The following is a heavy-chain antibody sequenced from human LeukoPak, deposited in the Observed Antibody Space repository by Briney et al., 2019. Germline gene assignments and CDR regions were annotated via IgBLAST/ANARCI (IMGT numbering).Heavy chain of an antibody. J-gene: IGHJ4*02. CDR1: GFTFSNYM. CDR2: IKSDGITV. V-gene: IGHV3-74*01. CDR3: LRDLNWSLDQ. D-gene: IGHD1-20*01. Sequence: GGSLRLSCAASGFTFSNYMMHWVRQAPGKGLVWVSRIKSDGITVTYADSVKGRFTISRDNAKNTLYLQMNSLRAEDTAVYYCLRDLNWSLDQWGQGTLATVSS.